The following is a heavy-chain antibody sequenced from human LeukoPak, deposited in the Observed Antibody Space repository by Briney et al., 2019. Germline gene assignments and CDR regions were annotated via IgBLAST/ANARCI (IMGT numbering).Heavy chain of an antibody. CDR1: GGTFSSYA. Sequence: SVKVSCKASGGTFSSYAISWVRQAPGQGLEWMGGIIPIFGTANYAQKFQGRVTITADESTSTAYMELSSLRSEDTAVYYCARGWVPAAINWFDPWGQGTLVTVSS. CDR3: ARGWVPAAINWFDP. CDR2: IIPIFGTA. V-gene: IGHV1-69*13. J-gene: IGHJ5*02. D-gene: IGHD2-2*02.